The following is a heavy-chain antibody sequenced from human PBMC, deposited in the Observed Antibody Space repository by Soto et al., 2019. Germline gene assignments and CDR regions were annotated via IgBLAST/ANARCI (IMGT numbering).Heavy chain of an antibody. CDR2: INPNTGVT. J-gene: IGHJ6*02. CDR3: ARSPGDLRYGMDV. D-gene: IGHD2-21*02. CDR1: DYSFADYY. Sequence: ASVKVSCKASDYSFADYYMHWVRQAPGQGLEWLGWINPNTGVTHSAQKFQGWVTMTRDTSVSTAYMELSRLKSDDSAVYYCARSPGDLRYGMDVWGQGTTVTVSS. V-gene: IGHV1-2*04.